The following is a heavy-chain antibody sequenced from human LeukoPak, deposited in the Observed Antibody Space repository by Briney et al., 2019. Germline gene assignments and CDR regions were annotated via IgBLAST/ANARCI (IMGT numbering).Heavy chain of an antibody. V-gene: IGHV4-39*02. CDR1: GGSISSSSYY. J-gene: IGHJ6*03. CDR2: IYYSGTT. D-gene: IGHD1-1*01. Sequence: SETLSLTCTVSGGSISSSSYYWGWIRQPPGKGLEWIGAIYYSGTTYYNPSLKSRVTISADTSKNHFSLKLSSVTAADTAVYYCARPGHSYYYMDVWGKGTTVTVSS. CDR3: ARPGHSYYYMDV.